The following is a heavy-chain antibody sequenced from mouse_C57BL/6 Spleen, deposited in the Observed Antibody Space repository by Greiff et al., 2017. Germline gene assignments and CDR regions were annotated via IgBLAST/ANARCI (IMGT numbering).Heavy chain of an antibody. D-gene: IGHD1-1*01. CDR1: GFTFSDYG. J-gene: IGHJ1*03. CDR3: ARGSSYWYFDV. CDR2: ISSGSSTI. V-gene: IGHV5-17*01. Sequence: EVQGVESGGGLVKPGGSLKLSCAASGFTFSDYGMHWVRQAPEKGLEWVAYISSGSSTIYYAGTVKGRFTISRDNAKNTLFLQMTSLRSEDTAMYYCARGSSYWYFDVWGTGTTVTVSS.